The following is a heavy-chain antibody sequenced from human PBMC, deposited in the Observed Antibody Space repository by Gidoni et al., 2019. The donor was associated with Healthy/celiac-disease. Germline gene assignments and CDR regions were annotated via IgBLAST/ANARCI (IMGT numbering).Heavy chain of an antibody. CDR2: ISSSSSYI. V-gene: IGHV3-21*01. CDR3: ARDLDDYGDRYYFDY. Sequence: EVQLVESGGGLVKPGGSLRLACAASGFTVSSYSMNWVRQAPGKGLEWVSSISSSSSYIYYADSVKGRFTISRDNAKNSLYLQMNSLRAEDTAVYYCARDLDDYGDRYYFDYWGQGTLVTVSS. J-gene: IGHJ4*02. CDR1: GFTVSSYS. D-gene: IGHD4-17*01.